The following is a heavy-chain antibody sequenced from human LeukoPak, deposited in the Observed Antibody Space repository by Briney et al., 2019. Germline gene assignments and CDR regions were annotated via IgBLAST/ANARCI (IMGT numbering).Heavy chain of an antibody. V-gene: IGHV3-74*01. CDR2: TNTDGTVT. CDR1: GFTFSKYW. Sequence: GGSLRLSCAASGFTFSKYWMLWVRQAPGKGLESVSRTNTDGTVTAYADSVKGRFTVSRDNADNTMFLQMNSVRDEDTAVYYCATKQWLAPPPDSWGQGTPVTVSS. D-gene: IGHD6-19*01. CDR3: ATKQWLAPPPDS. J-gene: IGHJ4*02.